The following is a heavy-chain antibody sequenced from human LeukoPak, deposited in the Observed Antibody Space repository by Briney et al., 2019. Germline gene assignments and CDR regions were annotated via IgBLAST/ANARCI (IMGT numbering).Heavy chain of an antibody. Sequence: PSQTLSLTCTVSGGSISSGSYYWSWIRQPAGKGLEWIGRIYTSGSTNYNPSLKSRVTRSVDTSKNQFSLKLSSVPAAATAVYYCARDGMATIDTWGQGTLVTVSS. CDR2: IYTSGST. J-gene: IGHJ5*02. D-gene: IGHD5-24*01. CDR1: GGSISSGSYY. V-gene: IGHV4-61*02. CDR3: ARDGMATIDT.